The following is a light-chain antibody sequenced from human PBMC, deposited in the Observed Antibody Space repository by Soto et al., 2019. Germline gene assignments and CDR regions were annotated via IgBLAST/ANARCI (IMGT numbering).Light chain of an antibody. CDR3: GTWDSSLSAVV. Sequence: QSVLTQPPSVSAAPGQKVTISCSGSSSKIGNNYVSWYQQLPGTAPKLLIYENNKRPSGIPDRFYGSKSGTSATLGITGLQTGDEADYYCGTWDSSLSAVVFGGGTKLTVL. CDR1: SSKIGNNY. J-gene: IGLJ2*01. CDR2: ENN. V-gene: IGLV1-51*02.